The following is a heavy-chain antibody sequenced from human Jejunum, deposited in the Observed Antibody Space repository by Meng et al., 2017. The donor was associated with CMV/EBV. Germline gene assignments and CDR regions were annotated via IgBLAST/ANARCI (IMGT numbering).Heavy chain of an antibody. D-gene: IGHD1-26*01. CDR1: CCSLATSGVG. CDR3: VHVLSGNFDY. V-gene: IGHV2-5*05. J-gene: IGHJ4*02. Sequence: LTCSFSCCSLATSGVGVGWVRQPPGKALEWLALIYWDDDKRYGPSLKSRVTISKDTSKNQVVLTMTNMDPVDTATYYCVHVLSGNFDYCGQGTLVTVSS. CDR2: IYWDDDK.